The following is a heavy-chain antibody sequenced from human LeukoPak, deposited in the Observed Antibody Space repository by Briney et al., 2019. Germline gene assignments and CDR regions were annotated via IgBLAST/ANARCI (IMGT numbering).Heavy chain of an antibody. D-gene: IGHD6-13*01. Sequence: QSGGSLRLSCAASGFTVNNYMNWVRQAPGKGLEWVSVIYSGDTTYYADSVKGRFTISRDTSKNTLYLQMNSLRADDTAVYYCARAAWYSSSWQEGYYFHYWGQGTLVTVSS. CDR3: ARAAWYSSSWQEGYYFHY. CDR2: IYSGDTT. V-gene: IGHV3-53*01. CDR1: GFTVNNY. J-gene: IGHJ4*02.